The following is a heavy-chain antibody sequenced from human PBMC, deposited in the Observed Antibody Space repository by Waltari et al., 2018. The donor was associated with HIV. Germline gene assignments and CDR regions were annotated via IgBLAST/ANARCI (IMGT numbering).Heavy chain of an antibody. Sequence: QLVESGGGLVEPGGSLRLSCTASGFPFRNYYMTWVRHTPWKGLQWLAYINSRSDVDNYAGSVRDRFTITRDNAKNSLFLEMHDLRTDDTGIYYCARAILNFWTFSHMDVWGEGTTVTVS. CDR3: ARAILNFWTFSHMDV. J-gene: IGHJ6*03. D-gene: IGHD3-3*01. CDR2: INSRSDVD. V-gene: IGHV3-11*01. CDR1: GFPFRNYY.